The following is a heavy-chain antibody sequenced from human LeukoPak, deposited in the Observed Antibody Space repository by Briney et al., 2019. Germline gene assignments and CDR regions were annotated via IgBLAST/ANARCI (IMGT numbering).Heavy chain of an antibody. V-gene: IGHV5-51*01. CDR3: ARHIDDFWSGYYINYFDH. Sequence: GESLQISCKTSGYRFNSYWIGWVRQMPGRGLEWMGIIYPGDPDIRYSPSVQGQVTISVDESISTAYLQWSSLKASDTAIYYCARHIDDFWSGYYINYFDHWGQGTPVTVSS. J-gene: IGHJ4*02. CDR2: IYPGDPDI. D-gene: IGHD3-3*01. CDR1: GYRFNSYW.